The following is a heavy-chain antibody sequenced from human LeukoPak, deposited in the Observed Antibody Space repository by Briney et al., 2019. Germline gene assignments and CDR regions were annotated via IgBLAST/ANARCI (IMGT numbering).Heavy chain of an antibody. CDR3: AKDRSSSGSYYPDS. Sequence: GGPLRLSCAASGFTFNNYAMTWVRQAPGKGLEWVSAISGGGGSTYYADSVKGRFTISRDNSKNTLYLQMNSLRAEDTAIYYCAKDRSSSGSYYPDSWGQGTLVTVSS. J-gene: IGHJ4*02. V-gene: IGHV3-23*01. D-gene: IGHD1-26*01. CDR2: ISGGGGST. CDR1: GFTFNNYA.